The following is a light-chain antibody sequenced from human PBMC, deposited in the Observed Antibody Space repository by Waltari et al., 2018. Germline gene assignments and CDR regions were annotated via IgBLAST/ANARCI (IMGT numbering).Light chain of an antibody. CDR2: WAS. J-gene: IGKJ2*01. Sequence: DIGMTQSPDSLAVSLGERAPINCKTSQSVLYSPNNKNSLAWYQQKPGQPPKLLIYWASTRESGVPDRFSGSGSGTEFTLTISSLQAEDVAVYYCLQYYSSPPVYTFGPGTKLEIK. V-gene: IGKV4-1*01. CDR3: LQYYSSPPVYT. CDR1: QSVLYSPNNKNS.